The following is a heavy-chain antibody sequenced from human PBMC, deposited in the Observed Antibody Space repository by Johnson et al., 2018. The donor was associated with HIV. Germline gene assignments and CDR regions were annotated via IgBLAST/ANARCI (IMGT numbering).Heavy chain of an antibody. CDR3: AKDTYDRLDSFDV. CDR1: EFTLSNYA. D-gene: IGHD3-16*01. CDR2: ISYDGSNK. Sequence: QVQLVESGGGVVQPGRSLRIYCAVSEFTLSNYAMHWVRLAPGKGLQWVAVISYDGSNKYYGDSVRGRYTISRDNSKNTVYLQMNSLRNEDTSVYFCAKDTYDRLDSFDVWGQGSMVTVSA. V-gene: IGHV3-30*04. J-gene: IGHJ3*01.